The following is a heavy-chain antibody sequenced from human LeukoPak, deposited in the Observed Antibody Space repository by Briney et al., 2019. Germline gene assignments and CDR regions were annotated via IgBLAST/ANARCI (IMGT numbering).Heavy chain of an antibody. Sequence: GASVKVSCKASGYTFTAYYMHWVRPAPGQGLEWMGWINPNSGGTNYAQKFQGRVTMTRDTSITTAYMEMSSLRSDDTAVYYCARASGYSGAWYIDYWGQGTLVTVSS. CDR3: ARASGYSGAWYIDY. V-gene: IGHV1-2*02. CDR1: GYTFTAYY. D-gene: IGHD6-19*01. CDR2: INPNSGGT. J-gene: IGHJ4*02.